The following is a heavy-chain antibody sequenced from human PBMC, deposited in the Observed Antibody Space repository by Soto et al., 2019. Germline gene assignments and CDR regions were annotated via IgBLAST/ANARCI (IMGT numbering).Heavy chain of an antibody. CDR3: ARDWCGDRPVPLLPIDY. Sequence: QVQLVQSGAEVKKPGASVKVCCKTSGYTFTNYGLSWVRLAPGQGLGWVGGMSAYNDNTEYAQRLQARGTMTTETSTSTAYTELSNLRSDDKAVFYCARDWCGDRPVPLLPIDYWGQGTLVTVSS. V-gene: IGHV1-18*01. CDR2: MSAYNDNT. CDR1: GYTFTNYG. D-gene: IGHD1-26*01. J-gene: IGHJ4*02.